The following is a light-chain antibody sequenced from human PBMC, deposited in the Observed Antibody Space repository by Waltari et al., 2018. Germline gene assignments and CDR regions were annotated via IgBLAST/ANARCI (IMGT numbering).Light chain of an antibody. J-gene: IGKJ2*01. CDR3: QQYGTSPYT. V-gene: IGKV3-20*01. CDR2: IIS. CDR1: QNINSRF. Sequence: EIVLTQSPGTLSLSPGERATLSCRASQNINSRFLAWYQQKPGQAPRLLMYIISSRDTGIPVRFSGSGSGTDFTLTISRLEPEDFAVYYCQQYGTSPYTFGQGTKLE.